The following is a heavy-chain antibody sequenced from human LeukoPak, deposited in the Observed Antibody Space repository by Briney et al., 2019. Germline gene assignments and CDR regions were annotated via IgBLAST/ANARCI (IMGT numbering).Heavy chain of an antibody. CDR3: AKLREWELPDLFDY. Sequence: GGSLRLSCAASGFTFSSCGMHWVRQAPGKGLEWVAFIRYDGSNKYYADSVKGRFTISRDNSKNTLYLQMNSLRAEDTAVYYCAKLREWELPDLFDYWGQGTLVTVSS. D-gene: IGHD1-26*01. CDR1: GFTFSSCG. V-gene: IGHV3-30*02. J-gene: IGHJ4*02. CDR2: IRYDGSNK.